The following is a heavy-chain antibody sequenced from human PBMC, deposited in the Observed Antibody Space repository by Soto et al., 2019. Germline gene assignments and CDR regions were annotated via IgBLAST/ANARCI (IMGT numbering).Heavy chain of an antibody. J-gene: IGHJ3*02. D-gene: IGHD3-9*01. CDR3: TTAFHRYFDWFRPFDI. Sequence: SGGSLRLSCAASGFTFSNAWMSWVRQAPGKGLEWVGRIKSKTDGGTTDYAAPVKGRFTISRDDSKNTLYLQMNSLKTEDTAVYYCTTAFHRYFDWFRPFDIWGQGTMVTVSS. CDR1: GFTFSNAW. CDR2: IKSKTDGGTT. V-gene: IGHV3-15*01.